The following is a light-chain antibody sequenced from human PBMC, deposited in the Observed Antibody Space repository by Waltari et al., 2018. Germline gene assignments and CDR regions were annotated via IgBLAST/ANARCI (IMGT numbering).Light chain of an antibody. J-gene: IGLJ3*02. CDR1: SSNIGHNT. Sequence: QSVVTQQPSASGTTGQTVTISCSGSSSNIGHNTVSWYQQLPGTAPKLLIFNHDQRPSGVPDRFSGSKSGTSASLAIRGLQSEDEADYYCASWADSLNGPVFGGGTKLTVL. CDR3: ASWADSLNGPV. CDR2: NHD. V-gene: IGLV1-44*01.